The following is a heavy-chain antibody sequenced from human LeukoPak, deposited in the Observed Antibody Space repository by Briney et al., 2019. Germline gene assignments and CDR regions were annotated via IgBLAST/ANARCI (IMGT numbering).Heavy chain of an antibody. CDR2: FDPEDGET. J-gene: IGHJ4*02. Sequence: GASVKVSCKVSGYTLTELSMHWVRQAPGKGLEWMGGFDPEDGETIYAQKFQGRVTMTEDTSTDTAYMELRSLRSDDTAVYYCARDCTHTSCYYYWGQGTLVTVSS. V-gene: IGHV1-24*01. CDR3: ARDCTHTSCYYY. D-gene: IGHD2-2*01. CDR1: GYTLTELS.